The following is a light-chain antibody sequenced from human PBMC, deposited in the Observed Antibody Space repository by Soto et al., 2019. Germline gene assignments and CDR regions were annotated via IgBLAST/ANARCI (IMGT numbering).Light chain of an antibody. V-gene: IGKV1-9*01. CDR2: AAS. CDR3: QKLFESSIT. CDR1: LVISTS. J-gene: IGKJ5*01. Sequence: DIQLTQSPSFLSPSIGESVNITCRASLVISTSLAWYQVKPGKAPKLXIYAASTLESGILSTYSATGSGTEISLTISSLLPEDFATHDSQKLFESSITFCQGTRLDNK.